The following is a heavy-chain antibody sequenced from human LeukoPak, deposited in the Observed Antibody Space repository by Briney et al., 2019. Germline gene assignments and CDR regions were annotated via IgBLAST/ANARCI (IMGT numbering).Heavy chain of an antibody. CDR3: ARVGYCRSTSCYLSEMSWFDP. CDR2: IYYSGST. CDR1: GGSISSSSYY. J-gene: IGHJ5*02. Sequence: PSETLSLTCTVSGGSISSSSYYWGWIRQPPGKGLEWSGSIYYSGSTYHNPSLKSRITISVDTSKNQFSLKLSSVTAADTAVYYCARVGYCRSTSCYLSEMSWFDPWGQGTLVTVSS. D-gene: IGHD2-2*01. V-gene: IGHV4-39*07.